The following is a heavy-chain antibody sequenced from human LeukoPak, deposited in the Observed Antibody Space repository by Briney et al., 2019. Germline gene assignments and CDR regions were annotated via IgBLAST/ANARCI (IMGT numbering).Heavy chain of an antibody. D-gene: IGHD7-27*01. J-gene: IGHJ4*02. CDR1: GFSFSNYP. V-gene: IGHV3-30*04. CDR2: ISYDGSSR. CDR3: ASPPGRPNGD. Sequence: GGSLRLSCAASGFSFSNYPMQWVRQAPGKGLERVATISYDGSSRYSAASVKGRFTISRDNSKNTLSLQMNSLRVEDTAMYYCASPPGRPNGDWGQGTLVTVSS.